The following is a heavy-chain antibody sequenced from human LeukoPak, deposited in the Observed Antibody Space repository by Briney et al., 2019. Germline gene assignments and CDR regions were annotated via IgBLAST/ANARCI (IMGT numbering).Heavy chain of an antibody. CDR1: GGSISSYY. J-gene: IGHJ5*02. V-gene: IGHV4-59*08. Sequence: SLETLSLTCTVSGGSISSYYWSWIRQPPGKGLEWIGYIYYSGSTNYNPSLKSRVTISVDTSKNQFSLKLSSVTAADTAVYYCAAAHFHSPASRFDPWGQGTLVTVSS. CDR3: AAAHFHSPASRFDP. CDR2: IYYSGST. D-gene: IGHD2-15*01.